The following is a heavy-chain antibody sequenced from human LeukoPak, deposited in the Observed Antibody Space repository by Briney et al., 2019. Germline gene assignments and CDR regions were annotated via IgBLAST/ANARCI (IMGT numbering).Heavy chain of an antibody. CDR3: AKGYKVLLFTRDQYMDV. CDR2: IRHEVINK. CDR1: GFTFSSYG. J-gene: IGHJ6*03. D-gene: IGHD2/OR15-2a*01. V-gene: IGHV3-30*02. Sequence: GGSRRLSWAASGFTFSSYGMHWVRHAPGEGLGWVSFIRHEVINKYYAGSGEGRFTIARDNSKNKLYLKMNSLRAAATAVYYCAKGYKVLLFTRDQYMDVWGQGTTVTISS.